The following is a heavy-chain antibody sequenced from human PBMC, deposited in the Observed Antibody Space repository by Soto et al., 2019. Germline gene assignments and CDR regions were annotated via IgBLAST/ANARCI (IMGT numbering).Heavy chain of an antibody. D-gene: IGHD1-7*01. V-gene: IGHV1-69*12. CDR1: GGTFSSYA. CDR3: ASHGITGTWVYYYGMDV. Sequence: QVQPVQSGAEVKEPGSSVKVSCKASGGTFSSYAISWVRQAPGQGLEWMGGIIPIFDTADYAQKFQGRVTITADESTSTAYMELSSLRSEDTAVYYCASHGITGTWVYYYGMDVWGQGTTVTVSS. CDR2: IIPIFDTA. J-gene: IGHJ6*02.